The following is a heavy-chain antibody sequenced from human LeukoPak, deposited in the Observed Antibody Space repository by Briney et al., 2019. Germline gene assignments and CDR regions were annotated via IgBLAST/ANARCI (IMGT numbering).Heavy chain of an antibody. CDR3: ARSARSGYYQYAFDI. CDR1: GFTFSTNY. J-gene: IGHJ3*02. Sequence: GGSLRLSCAASGFTFSTNYMSWVRQAPGKGLEWVSVIYSGGSPYYADSVKGRFTIYRDNSKNTLYLQMNSLRAEDTAVYYCARSARSGYYQYAFDIWGQGTMVTVSS. CDR2: IYSGGSP. V-gene: IGHV3-53*01. D-gene: IGHD3-22*01.